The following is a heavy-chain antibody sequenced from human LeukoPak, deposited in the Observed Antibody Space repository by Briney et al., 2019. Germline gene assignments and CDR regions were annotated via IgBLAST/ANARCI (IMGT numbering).Heavy chain of an antibody. CDR2: IWYDGSNK. CDR1: GFTFNTYA. CDR3: AREMSIAARPRDPGESYYYYGMDV. Sequence: GGSLRLSRAASGFTFNTYAMHWVRQAPGKGLEWVAVIWYDGSNKYYADSVKGRFTISRDNSKNTLYLQMNSLRAEDTAVYYCAREMSIAARPRDPGESYYYYGMDVWGQGTTVTVSS. J-gene: IGHJ6*02. V-gene: IGHV3-33*08. D-gene: IGHD6-6*01.